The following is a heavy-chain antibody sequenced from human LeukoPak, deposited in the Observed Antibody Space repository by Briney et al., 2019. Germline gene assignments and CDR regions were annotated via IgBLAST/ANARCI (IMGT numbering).Heavy chain of an antibody. CDR3: ARALDYYDSSGYSRVFDY. Sequence: SETLSLTCTVSGGSVSSGSYYWSWIRQPPGKGLEWIGYIYHSGSTNYNPSLKSRVTISVDTSKNQFSLKLSSVTAADTAVYYCARALDYYDSSGYSRVFDYWGQGTLVTVSS. J-gene: IGHJ4*02. CDR1: GGSVSSGSYY. V-gene: IGHV4-61*01. D-gene: IGHD3-22*01. CDR2: IYHSGST.